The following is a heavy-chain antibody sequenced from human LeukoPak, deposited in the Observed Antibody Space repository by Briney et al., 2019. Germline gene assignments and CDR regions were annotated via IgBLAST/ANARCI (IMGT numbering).Heavy chain of an antibody. CDR1: GFTFDDYG. CDR3: ARDPRSAAAGPIDY. CDR2: INWNGGST. Sequence: GGSLRLSCAASGFTFDDYGMSWVRQAPGKGLEWVSGINWNGGSTGYADSVKGRFTISRDNAKKSLYLQMNSLRAEDTAVYYCARDPRSAAAGPIDYWGQGTLVTVSS. V-gene: IGHV3-20*04. J-gene: IGHJ4*02. D-gene: IGHD6-13*01.